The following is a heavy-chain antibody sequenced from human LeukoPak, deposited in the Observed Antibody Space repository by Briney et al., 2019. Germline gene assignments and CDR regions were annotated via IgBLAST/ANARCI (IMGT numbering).Heavy chain of an antibody. D-gene: IGHD3-10*01. CDR3: ARVRLWFGEPSHFDY. CDR1: GYSFTSYW. Sequence: GESLRISCKGSGYSFTSYWISWVRQMPGKGLEWMGRIDPSDSYTNYSPSFQGHVTISADKSISTAYLQWSSLKASYTAMYYCARVRLWFGEPSHFDYWGQGTLVTVSS. V-gene: IGHV5-10-1*01. CDR2: IDPSDSYT. J-gene: IGHJ4*02.